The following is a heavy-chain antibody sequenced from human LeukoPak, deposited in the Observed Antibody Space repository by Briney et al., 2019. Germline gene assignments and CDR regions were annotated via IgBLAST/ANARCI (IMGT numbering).Heavy chain of an antibody. Sequence: SQTLSLTCAVSGGSISSGGYSWSWIRQPPGKGLEWIGYIYHSGSTYYNPSLKSRVTISVDRSKNQFSLKLSSVTAADTAVYYCARLTYYYDSSGFSPSWGYFDYWGQGTLVTVSS. CDR2: IYHSGST. J-gene: IGHJ4*02. V-gene: IGHV4-30-2*01. CDR1: GGSISSGGYS. CDR3: ARLTYYYDSSGFSPSWGYFDY. D-gene: IGHD3-22*01.